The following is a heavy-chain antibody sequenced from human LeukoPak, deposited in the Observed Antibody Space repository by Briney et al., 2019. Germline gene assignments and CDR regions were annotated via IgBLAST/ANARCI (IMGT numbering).Heavy chain of an antibody. CDR1: GDSVSSNSAA. V-gene: IGHV6-1*01. D-gene: IGHD6-13*01. J-gene: IGHJ5*02. CDR2: TYYRSKWYN. Sequence: SQTLSLTCAISGDSVSSNSAAWTWIRQSPSRGLEWLGRTYYRSKWYNDYAVSVKSRITINPDTSKNQFSLQLNSVTPEDTAVYYCARGSPIARGSFDPWGQGTLVTVSS. CDR3: ARGSPIARGSFDP.